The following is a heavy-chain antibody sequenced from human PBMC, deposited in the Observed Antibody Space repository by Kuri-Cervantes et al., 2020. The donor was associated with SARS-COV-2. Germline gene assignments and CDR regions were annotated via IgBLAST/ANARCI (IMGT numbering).Heavy chain of an antibody. CDR3: ARERDYYYGMDV. CDR2: INPNSGGT. Sequence: ASVKVSCKASGYTFTGYYMHWVRQAPGQGLEWMGWINPNSGGTNYAQKFQGRVTMTRDTSISTAYMELSRLRSDDTAVYYCARERDYYYGMDVWGQGITVTVSS. J-gene: IGHJ6*02. V-gene: IGHV1-2*02. CDR1: GYTFTGYY.